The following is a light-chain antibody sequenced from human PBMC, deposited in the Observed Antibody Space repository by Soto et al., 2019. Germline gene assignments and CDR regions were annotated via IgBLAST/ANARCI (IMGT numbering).Light chain of an antibody. V-gene: IGLV2-14*03. CDR3: SSYSRSTTRYV. Sequence: QSALTQPASVSGSPGQSITISCTGTSSDVGGYNYVSWYQQHPGKAPKVMIYDVSDRPSGVSHRFSGSKSGNTASLTISGLRAEDEADYYCSSYSRSTTRYVFGTGTKLTVL. CDR1: SSDVGGYNY. CDR2: DVS. J-gene: IGLJ1*01.